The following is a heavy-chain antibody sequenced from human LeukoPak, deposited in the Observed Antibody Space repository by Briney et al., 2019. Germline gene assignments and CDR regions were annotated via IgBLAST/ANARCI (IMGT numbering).Heavy chain of an antibody. D-gene: IGHD2-15*01. CDR2: ISGSGGVT. CDR3: ASMGVVVVAASYGMDV. Sequence: SGGSLRLSCAASGFTFRSYAMSWVRQAPGKGLEWVSAISGSGGVTYFTDSVRGRFTISRDNSKNTLYLQMNSLRAEDTAVYYCASMGVVVVAASYGMDVWGQGTTVTVSS. V-gene: IGHV3-23*01. J-gene: IGHJ6*02. CDR1: GFTFRSYA.